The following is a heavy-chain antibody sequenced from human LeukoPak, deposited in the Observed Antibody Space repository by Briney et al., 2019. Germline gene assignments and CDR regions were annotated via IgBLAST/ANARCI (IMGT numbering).Heavy chain of an antibody. Sequence: ASVKVSCKASGGTFSSYAISWVRQAPGQGLEWMGGIIPIFGTANYAQKFQGRVTITADESTSTAYMELSSLRSEDTAVYYCARDYYYDSSGYSPFDYWGQGTLVTVSS. CDR3: ARDYYYDSSGYSPFDY. CDR1: GGTFSSYA. D-gene: IGHD3-22*01. J-gene: IGHJ4*02. CDR2: IIPIFGTA. V-gene: IGHV1-69*13.